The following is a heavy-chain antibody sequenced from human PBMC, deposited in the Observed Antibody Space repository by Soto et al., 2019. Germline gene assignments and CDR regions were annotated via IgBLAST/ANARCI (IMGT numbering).Heavy chain of an antibody. CDR3: SRGDATKIVVTTYYGMDV. D-gene: IGHD4-17*01. V-gene: IGHV1-69*12. CDR1: GGTLRNYG. CDR2: IIPVFGTA. J-gene: IGHJ6*02. Sequence: QVQLVQSGAEVKKPGSSVRVSCKASGGTLRNYGISWVRQAPGQGLEWMGGIIPVFGTANYAQKFQGRVTITADESTSTVYMDVTSLRSEDTAVYYCSRGDATKIVVTTYYGMDVWGQGPTVTVSS.